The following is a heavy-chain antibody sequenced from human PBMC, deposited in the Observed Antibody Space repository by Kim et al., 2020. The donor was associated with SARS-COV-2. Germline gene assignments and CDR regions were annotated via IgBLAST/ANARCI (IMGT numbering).Heavy chain of an antibody. V-gene: IGHV4-31*11. CDR1: GGSIRGGGYY. Sequence: SETLSLTCAVYGGSIRGGGYYWSWNRQRPGKGLEWDGYILYSASTYYTPSLKSRVSISTDTSKNQLSLMLRTVSATATAVYYCASVTIVADDDWGQGTLV. J-gene: IGHJ4*02. D-gene: IGHD2-15*01. CDR3: ASVTIVADDD. CDR2: ILYSAST.